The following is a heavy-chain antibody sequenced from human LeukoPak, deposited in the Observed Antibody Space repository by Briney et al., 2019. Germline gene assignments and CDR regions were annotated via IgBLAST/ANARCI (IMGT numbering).Heavy chain of an antibody. V-gene: IGHV1-46*01. CDR1: EYTFTTYY. CDR3: ARDVSGGNCLFDY. CDR2: INPSGGST. J-gene: IGHJ4*02. Sequence: ASVKVSCKASEYTFTTYYFHWVRQAPGQGLEWMGIINPSGGSTSYAQKFQDRVTMTRDTSTSTLYMELTSLRSEDTAVYYCARDVSGGNCLFDYWGQGTLVTVSS. D-gene: IGHD2-15*01.